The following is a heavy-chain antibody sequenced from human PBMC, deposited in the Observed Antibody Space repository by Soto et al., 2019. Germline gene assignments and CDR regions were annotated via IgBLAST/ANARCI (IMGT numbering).Heavy chain of an antibody. Sequence: QVQLVQSGAEVKKPGSSVKVSCKASGGTFSSYTISWVRQAPGQGLEWMGRIIPILGIANYAQKFQGRVTITEDKSTSTAYMELSSLRSEDTAVYYCARVGNCSGGSCYTYWGQGTLVTVSS. J-gene: IGHJ4*02. CDR3: ARVGNCSGGSCYTY. D-gene: IGHD2-15*01. V-gene: IGHV1-69*02. CDR1: GGTFSSYT. CDR2: IIPILGIA.